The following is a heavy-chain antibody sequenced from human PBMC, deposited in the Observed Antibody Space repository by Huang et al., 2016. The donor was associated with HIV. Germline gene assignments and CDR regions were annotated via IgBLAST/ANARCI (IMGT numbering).Heavy chain of an antibody. CDR1: GFIFSNVG. J-gene: IGHJ5*02. CDR2: ISYDGRSD. Sequence: QVQLVESGGGVVQPGTSLRLSCAASGFIFSNVGMHWVRQAPGKGLEGVEVISYDGRSDRYSDSVKGRFSISRDNDKNTLSLEMNRLRHDDTAVYYCAKESRWFSDFDQWGQGTLVTVSS. V-gene: IGHV3-30*18. D-gene: IGHD2-15*01. CDR3: AKESRWFSDFDQ.